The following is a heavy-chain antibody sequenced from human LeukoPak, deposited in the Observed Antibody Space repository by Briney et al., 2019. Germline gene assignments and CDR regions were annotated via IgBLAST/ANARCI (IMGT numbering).Heavy chain of an antibody. CDR2: ICSSGSA. CDR1: GGSISNRNYH. V-gene: IGHV4-39*02. D-gene: IGHD1-26*01. CDR3: AGERGPYYHYFDY. J-gene: IGHJ4*02. Sequence: SETLSLTCTVSGGSISNRNYHWGWIRQPPGTGLEWIGSICSSGSAYYNPSLKSRVTTSIDTSKNQFSLRLTSVTASDTAVYYCAGERGPYYHYFDYWGQGTLVTVSS.